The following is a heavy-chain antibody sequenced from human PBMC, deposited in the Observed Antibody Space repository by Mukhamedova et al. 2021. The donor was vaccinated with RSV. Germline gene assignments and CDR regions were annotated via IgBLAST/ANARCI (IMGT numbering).Heavy chain of an antibody. Sequence: GWINPNSGDTNYAQKFQGRVMMTRDTSTSTAYMELSRLRSADPAVYYCASDAFFGHPGIYYFDYWGQGTLVTVSS. D-gene: IGHD3/OR15-3a*01. V-gene: IGHV1-2*02. CDR2: INPNSGDT. J-gene: IGHJ4*02. CDR3: ASDAFFGHPGIYYFDY.